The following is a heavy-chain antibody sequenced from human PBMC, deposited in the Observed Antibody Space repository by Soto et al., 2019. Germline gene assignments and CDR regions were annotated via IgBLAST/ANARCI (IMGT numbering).Heavy chain of an antibody. J-gene: IGHJ6*02. D-gene: IGHD3-10*01. CDR3: ARDPHGSGSYETGGV. Sequence: GWSLRLSCAASGFTVSSNYMSWVRQAPGKGLEWVSVIYSGGSTYYADSVKGRFTISRDNSKNTLYLQMNSLRAEDTAVYYCARDPHGSGSYETGGVWGQGTTVTVSS. V-gene: IGHV3-53*01. CDR1: GFTVSSNY. CDR2: IYSGGST.